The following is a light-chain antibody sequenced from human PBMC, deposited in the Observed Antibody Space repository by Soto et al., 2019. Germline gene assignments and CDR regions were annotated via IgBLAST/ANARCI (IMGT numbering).Light chain of an antibody. Sequence: QSVLTQPPSVSAAPGQKVTISCSGSSANIGNKYVSWYQQLPGTAPKLLIYENNKRPSGIPDRFSGSKTGTSATLGITGLQTGDEADYYCGTWDSSLSVGVFGGGTKVTV. CDR1: SANIGNKY. CDR2: ENN. CDR3: GTWDSSLSVGV. V-gene: IGLV1-51*02. J-gene: IGLJ3*02.